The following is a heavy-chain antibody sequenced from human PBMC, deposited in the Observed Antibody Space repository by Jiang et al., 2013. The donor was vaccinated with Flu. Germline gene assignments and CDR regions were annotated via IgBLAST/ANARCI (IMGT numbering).Heavy chain of an antibody. CDR2: INPSDGSA. J-gene: IGHJ5*02. V-gene: IGHV1-46*01. Sequence: SGAEVKKPGASVKVSCKASGYTFTQYYIHWVRQAPGQGPEWMGKINPSDGSANYAQRFLGRVTMTRDTSTSTVFLELSSLTSDDTAVFYCARDLAPTWGQGTLVSV. CDR1: GYTFTQYY. CDR3: ARDLAPT.